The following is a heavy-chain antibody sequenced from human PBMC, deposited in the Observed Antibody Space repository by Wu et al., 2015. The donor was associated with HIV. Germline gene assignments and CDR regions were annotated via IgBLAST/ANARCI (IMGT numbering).Heavy chain of an antibody. CDR3: AREPSYNSSWDNHFDP. Sequence: QVQLVQSGPQVRKPGASVTVSCETSGYFFSDYYIHWVRQAPGRGLVWMGSINPKSGGTDYARTFQGRIIMTRDISFNRAYLELKRLRSDDTAIYFCAREPSYNSSWDNHFDPWGQGTLVTVSS. CDR2: INPKSGGT. J-gene: IGHJ5*02. CDR1: GYFFSDYY. V-gene: IGHV1-2*02. D-gene: IGHD1-1*01.